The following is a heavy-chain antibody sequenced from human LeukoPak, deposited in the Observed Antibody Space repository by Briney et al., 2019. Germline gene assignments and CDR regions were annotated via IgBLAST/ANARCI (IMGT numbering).Heavy chain of an antibody. CDR1: GFTFNSFG. V-gene: IGHV3-NL1*01. CDR3: AKGPLLWD. Sequence: GGSLRLSCATSGFTFNSFGMHWVRQAPGKGLEWVSVIYSGGSTYYADSVKGRFTISRDNSKNTLYLQMNSLRAEDTAVYYCAKGPLLWDWGQGTLVTVSS. D-gene: IGHD2/OR15-2a*01. J-gene: IGHJ4*02. CDR2: IYSGGST.